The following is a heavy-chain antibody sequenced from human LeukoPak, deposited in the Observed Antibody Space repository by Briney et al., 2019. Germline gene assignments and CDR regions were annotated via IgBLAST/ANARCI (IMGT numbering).Heavy chain of an antibody. CDR2: ISGSGGST. V-gene: IGHV3-23*01. CDR1: GFTFSSYA. Sequence: GGSLRLSCAASGFTFSSYAMSWVRQAPGKGLEWVSAISGSGGSTYYADSVKGRFTISRDNSKNTLYLQMNSLRAEDTAVYYCAKDYDSSSWFNWFDPWGQGTLVTVSS. D-gene: IGHD6-13*01. CDR3: AKDYDSSSWFNWFDP. J-gene: IGHJ5*02.